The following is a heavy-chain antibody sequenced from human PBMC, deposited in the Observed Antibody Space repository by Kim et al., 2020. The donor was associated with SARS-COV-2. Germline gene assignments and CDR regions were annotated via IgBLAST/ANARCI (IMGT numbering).Heavy chain of an antibody. V-gene: IGHV1-24*01. CDR2: FDPEDGET. Sequence: ASVKVSCKVSGYTLTELSMHWVRQAPGKGLEWMGGFDPEDGETIYAQKFQGRVTMTEDTSTDTAYMELSSLRSEDTAVYYCATSAAAGGLYWFDPWGQGTLVTVSP. D-gene: IGHD6-13*01. CDR1: GYTLTELS. J-gene: IGHJ5*02. CDR3: ATSAAAGGLYWFDP.